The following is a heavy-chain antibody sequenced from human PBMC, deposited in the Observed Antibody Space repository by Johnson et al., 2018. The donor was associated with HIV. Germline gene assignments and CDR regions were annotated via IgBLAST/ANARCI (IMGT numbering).Heavy chain of an antibody. D-gene: IGHD6-6*01. Sequence: VQLVESGGVVVWPGGSLRLSCAASGFAFADYGMHWVRQPPGKGLEWVSFIDWDGISAYYADSVKGRFTISRDNNKKSLYLEMNSLRAQDTALYYCARGGGYSIAAPSDAFDIWGQGTMVTVSS. CDR3: ARGGGYSIAAPSDAFDI. CDR2: IDWDGISA. J-gene: IGHJ3*02. CDR1: GFAFADYG. V-gene: IGHV3-43D*03.